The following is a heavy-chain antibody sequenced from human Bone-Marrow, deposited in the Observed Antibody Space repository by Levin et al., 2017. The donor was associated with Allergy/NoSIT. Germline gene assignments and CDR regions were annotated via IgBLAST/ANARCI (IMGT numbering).Heavy chain of an antibody. CDR3: ARDSADSATVYGFDP. CDR1: GYTFRTYG. CDR2: ISPYNDNT. Sequence: ASVKVSCKTSGYTFRTYGVAWVRQAPGQGLEWMGWISPYNDNTKYAEKFQGRVTITTDTSTNTAYMEMRSLRSDDTAIYYCARDSADSATVYGFDPWGQGTLVTVSS. V-gene: IGHV1-18*01. D-gene: IGHD2-15*01. J-gene: IGHJ5*02.